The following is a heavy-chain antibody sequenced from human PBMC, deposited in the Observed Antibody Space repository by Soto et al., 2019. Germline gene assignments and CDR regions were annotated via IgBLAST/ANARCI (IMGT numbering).Heavy chain of an antibody. CDR1: GFTFSSYA. CDR3: ARDSMTTVTTFAWYFDL. J-gene: IGHJ2*01. Sequence: QVQLVESGGGVVQPGRSLRLSCAASGFTFSSYAMHWVRQAPGKGLEWVAVISYDGSNKYYADSVKGRFTISRDNSKNKXYLQMNSLRAEDTAVYYCARDSMTTVTTFAWYFDLWGRGTLVTVSS. CDR2: ISYDGSNK. V-gene: IGHV3-30-3*01. D-gene: IGHD4-4*01.